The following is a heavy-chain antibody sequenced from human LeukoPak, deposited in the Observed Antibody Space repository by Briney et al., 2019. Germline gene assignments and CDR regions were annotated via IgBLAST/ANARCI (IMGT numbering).Heavy chain of an antibody. CDR2: MNPNSGNT. CDR3: ARGESSGYYFGYYYYYMDV. J-gene: IGHJ6*03. Sequence: GASAKVSCKASGYTFTSYDINWVRQATGQGLEWMGWMNPNSGNTGYAQKFQGRVTITRNTSISTAYMELNSLRSEDTAVYYCARGESSGYYFGYYYYYMDVWGKGTTVTVSS. D-gene: IGHD3-22*01. V-gene: IGHV1-8*03. CDR1: GYTFTSYD.